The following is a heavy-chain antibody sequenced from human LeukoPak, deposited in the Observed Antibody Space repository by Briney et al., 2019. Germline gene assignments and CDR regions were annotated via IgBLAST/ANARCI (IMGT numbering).Heavy chain of an antibody. CDR1: GFTFSSYW. CDR3: ARVARYFGLGVYYFDY. CDR2: IKQDGSEK. Sequence: GGSLRLSCAASGFTFSSYWMSWVRQAPGKGLEWVANIKQDGSEKYYVDSVKGRFTISRDNAKNSLYLQMNSLRAEDTAVYYCARVARYFGLGVYYFDYWGQGTLVTVSS. J-gene: IGHJ4*02. D-gene: IGHD3-9*01. V-gene: IGHV3-7*01.